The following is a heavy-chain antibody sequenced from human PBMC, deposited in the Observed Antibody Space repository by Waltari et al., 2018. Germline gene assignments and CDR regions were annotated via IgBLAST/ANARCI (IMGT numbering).Heavy chain of an antibody. V-gene: IGHV3-73*02. Sequence: EVQLVESGGGLVQPGGSLKLSCAASGFTFSGSSMHWVRQASGKGLEWVGRIRSKANSDATAYAASVKGRFTISRDDSKNTAYLQMNSLKTEDTAXYYCTSPGVATFDYWXQGTLVTVSS. D-gene: IGHD5-12*01. J-gene: IGHJ4*02. CDR3: TSPGVATFDY. CDR1: GFTFSGSS. CDR2: IRSKANSDAT.